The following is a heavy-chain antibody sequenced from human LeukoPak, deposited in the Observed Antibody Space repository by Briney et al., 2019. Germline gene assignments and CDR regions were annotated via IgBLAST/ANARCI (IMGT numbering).Heavy chain of an antibody. J-gene: IGHJ5*02. CDR2: VAYSGSY. CDR1: SYSLNTYY. V-gene: IGHV4-59*01. D-gene: IGHD2-21*02. CDR3: ARVVRGVVTSNWFDP. Sequence: SETLSLTCTVSSYSLNTYYWTWIPQTPGKGLEWIGFVAYSGSYNYNPSLKSRVSISIDTSKNQFSLALTSVTPADTAVYYCARVVRGVVTSNWFDPWGQGTLVTVSS.